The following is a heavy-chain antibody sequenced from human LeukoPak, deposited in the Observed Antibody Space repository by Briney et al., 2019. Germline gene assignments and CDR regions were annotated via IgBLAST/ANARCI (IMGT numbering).Heavy chain of an antibody. CDR1: GYTFTGYY. D-gene: IGHD3-9*01. CDR3: ATLRYFDNRADGY. CDR2: VNPNSGGT. Sequence: ASVKVSCKASGYTFTGYYIHWVRQAPGQGLEWMGWVNPNSGGTNYAQKFQGRVTMTRDTSITTAYMELSRLRSDDTAVYYCATLRYFDNRADGYWGQGTLVTVSS. V-gene: IGHV1-2*02. J-gene: IGHJ4*02.